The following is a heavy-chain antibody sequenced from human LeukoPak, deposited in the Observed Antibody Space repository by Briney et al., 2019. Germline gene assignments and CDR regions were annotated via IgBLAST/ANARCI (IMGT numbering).Heavy chain of an antibody. CDR3: ARRYYGSGSHDAFDI. V-gene: IGHV3-74*01. Sequence: PGGSLRLSCAASGFTFSNNALSWVRQAPGKGLVWVSRINSDGSSTSYADSVKGRFTISRDNAKNTLYLQMNSLRAEDTAVYYCARRYYGSGSHDAFDIWGQGTMVTVSS. J-gene: IGHJ3*02. CDR1: GFTFSNNA. D-gene: IGHD3-10*01. CDR2: INSDGSST.